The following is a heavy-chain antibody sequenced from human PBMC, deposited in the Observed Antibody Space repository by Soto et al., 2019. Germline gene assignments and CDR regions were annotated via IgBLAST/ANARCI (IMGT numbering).Heavy chain of an antibody. Sequence: EVQLSQSGGGLVQPGGSLRLSCATSGFTFSSYAMNWVRQAPGKGLEWVSGSDSGGPTYYTDSVKGRFTVSRDNSKNTLYLRMNNLRAEDTAVYYCAKCGGLGAPRGGGSCLCPVDYWGQGILVTVSS. V-gene: IGHV3-23*01. CDR3: AKCGGLGAPRGGGSCLCPVDY. CDR2: SDSGGPT. J-gene: IGHJ4*02. D-gene: IGHD2-15*01. CDR1: GFTFSSYA.